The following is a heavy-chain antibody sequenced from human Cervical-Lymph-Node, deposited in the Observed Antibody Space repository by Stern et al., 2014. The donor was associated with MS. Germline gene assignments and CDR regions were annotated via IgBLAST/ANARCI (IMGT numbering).Heavy chain of an antibody. J-gene: IGHJ6*02. Sequence: MQLVESGGGVVQPGRSLRLTCAASGFTFSCCGMHWVRQTPGKGLEWVAVISYDGSYKYYGDSVKGRFTISRDNSKNTLYLQMNSLRAEDTAVYYCAKYSSSSLGMDVWGQGTTVTVSS. D-gene: IGHD6-13*01. V-gene: IGHV3-30*18. CDR3: AKYSSSSLGMDV. CDR1: GFTFSCCG. CDR2: ISYDGSYK.